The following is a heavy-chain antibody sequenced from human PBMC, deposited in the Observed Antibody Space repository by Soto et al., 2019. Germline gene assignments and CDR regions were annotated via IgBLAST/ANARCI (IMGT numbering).Heavy chain of an antibody. CDR3: AKDTLRITIFSHYFDY. V-gene: IGHV3-33*06. Sequence: PGGSLRLSCAASGFTFSNYGMHWVRQAPGKGLEWVAVIWYDGSNKYYADSVKGRFTISRDNSKNTLYLQMNSLRAEDTAVYHCAKDTLRITIFSHYFDYWGQGTLVTVSS. CDR2: IWYDGSNK. CDR1: GFTFSNYG. D-gene: IGHD3-9*01. J-gene: IGHJ4*02.